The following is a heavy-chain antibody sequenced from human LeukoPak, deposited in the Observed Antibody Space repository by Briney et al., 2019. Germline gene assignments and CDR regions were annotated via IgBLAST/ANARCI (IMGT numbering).Heavy chain of an antibody. CDR3: ARGGADYGDLIYYYYGMDV. CDR2: IIPIFGTA. V-gene: IGHV1-69*13. Sequence: SVKVSCKASGGTFSGYAISWVRQAPGQGLEWMGGIIPIFGTANYAQKFQGRVTITADESTSTAYMELSSLRSEDTAVYYCARGGADYGDLIYYYYGMDVWGQGTTVTVSS. CDR1: GGTFSGYA. D-gene: IGHD4-17*01. J-gene: IGHJ6*02.